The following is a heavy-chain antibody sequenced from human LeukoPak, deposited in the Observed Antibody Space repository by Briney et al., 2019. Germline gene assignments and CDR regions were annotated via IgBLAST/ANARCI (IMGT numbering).Heavy chain of an antibody. CDR2: ISWNSGSI. J-gene: IGHJ4*02. Sequence: GGSLRLSCAASGFTFDDYAMHWVRQAPGKGLEWVSGISWNSGSIGYADSVKGRLTISRDNAKNSLYLQMNSLRAEDTALYYCAKDTVAVAGTDPFDYWGQGTLVTVSS. CDR1: GFTFDDYA. D-gene: IGHD6-19*01. CDR3: AKDTVAVAGTDPFDY. V-gene: IGHV3-9*01.